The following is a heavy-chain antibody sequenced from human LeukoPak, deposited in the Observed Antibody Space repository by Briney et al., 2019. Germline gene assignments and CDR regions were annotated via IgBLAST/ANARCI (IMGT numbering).Heavy chain of an antibody. D-gene: IGHD3-3*01. CDR3: AKDQGIDFWSGYYTDYYYGMDV. V-gene: IGHV3-30*18. J-gene: IGHJ6*02. CDR1: GFTFSSYG. Sequence: GRSLRLSCAASGFTFSSYGMHWVRQAPGKGLEWVAVISYDGSNKYYADSVKGRFTISRDNSKNTLYLQMNSLRAEETAVYYCAKDQGIDFWSGYYTDYYYGMDVWGHGTTVTVSS. CDR2: ISYDGSNK.